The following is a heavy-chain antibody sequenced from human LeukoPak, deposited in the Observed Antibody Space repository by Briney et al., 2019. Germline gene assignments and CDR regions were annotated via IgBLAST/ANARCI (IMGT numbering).Heavy chain of an antibody. CDR2: IYYSGST. V-gene: IGHV4-31*03. Sequence: PSETLSLTCSVSGGSISSDDYCWNWIRQHPGKGLEWIVYIYYSGSTYYNPSLKSRVALSVDTSKNQFSLKLSSVTAADTAVYYCARGPDYYYDSSGRPTPNFDYWGQGTLVTVSS. J-gene: IGHJ4*02. D-gene: IGHD3-22*01. CDR1: GGSISSDDYC. CDR3: ARGPDYYYDSSGRPTPNFDY.